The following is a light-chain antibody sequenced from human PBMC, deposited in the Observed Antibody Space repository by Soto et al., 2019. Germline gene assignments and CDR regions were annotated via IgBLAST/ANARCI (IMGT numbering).Light chain of an antibody. CDR1: QSVKTF. Sequence: IGLPKSTATLSLSPGERATLSCSASQSVKTFLVWYQHRPGQAPRVLIYDASHRATGIPARFSGSGSGTDFTLTISSLEPEDAALYYCQQRSNLPPITFGQGTRLEI. CDR3: QQRSNLPPIT. J-gene: IGKJ5*01. CDR2: DAS. V-gene: IGKV3-11*01.